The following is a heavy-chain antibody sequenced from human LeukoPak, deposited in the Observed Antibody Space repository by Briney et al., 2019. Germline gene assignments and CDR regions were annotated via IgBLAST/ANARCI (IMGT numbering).Heavy chain of an antibody. CDR2: ILDSGYST. V-gene: IGHV3-23*01. D-gene: IGHD3-16*01. CDR3: AKLGGHPLHNYYVGV. CDR1: GFTFSSYA. J-gene: IGHJ6*03. Sequence: GGSLRLSCAASGFTFSSYAMSWVRQAPGKGLEWVSGILDSGYSTYYANSVKGRFTISRDNSNNTLYLQLNSLRAEDTAVYYCAKLGGHPLHNYYVGVWGKGTTVAVSS.